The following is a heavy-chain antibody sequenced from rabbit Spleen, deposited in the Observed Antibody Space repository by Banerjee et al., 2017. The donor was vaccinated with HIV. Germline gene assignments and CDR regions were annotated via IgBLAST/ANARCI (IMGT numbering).Heavy chain of an antibody. D-gene: IGHD8-1*01. Sequence: LEESGGGLVKPGGTLTLTCTVSGFSFSSNWICWVRQAPGKGLEWIACIYVGSGSAYYASWAKGRFTVSKTSSTTVTLQMTSLTAADTATYFCARDGAGGSYFALWGPGTLVTVS. CDR1: GFSFSSNW. J-gene: IGHJ6*01. CDR2: IYVGSGSA. CDR3: ARDGAGGSYFAL. V-gene: IGHV1S45*01.